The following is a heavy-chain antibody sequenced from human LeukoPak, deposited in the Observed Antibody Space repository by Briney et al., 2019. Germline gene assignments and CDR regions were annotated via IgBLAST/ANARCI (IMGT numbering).Heavy chain of an antibody. CDR2: IYPRDGST. CDR1: GYTFTSNY. D-gene: IGHD7-27*01. J-gene: IGHJ4*02. V-gene: IGHV1-46*01. CDR3: ARGSNWGSYFDY. Sequence: ASVKVSCTASGYTFTSNYIHWVRQAPGQGLEWMGMIYPRDGSTSYAQKFQGRVTVTRDTSTSTVHMELSGLRSEDTAVYYCARGSNWGSYFDYWGQGTLVTVSS.